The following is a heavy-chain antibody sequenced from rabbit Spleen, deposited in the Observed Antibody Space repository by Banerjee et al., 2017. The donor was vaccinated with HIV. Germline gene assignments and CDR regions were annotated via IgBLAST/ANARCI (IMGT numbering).Heavy chain of an antibody. CDR3: ARDLPGVIGWNFNL. Sequence: QEQLVESGGGLVKPGASLTLTCTASGFSFSSSYDMCWVRQAPGKGLEWIGCIYTGNGKTYYASWAKGRFTISKSSSTTVTLQMTSLTAADTATYFCARDLPGVIGWNFNLWGPGTLVTVS. V-gene: IGHV1S45*01. CDR1: GFSFSSSYD. D-gene: IGHD1-1*01. J-gene: IGHJ4*01. CDR2: IYTGNGKT.